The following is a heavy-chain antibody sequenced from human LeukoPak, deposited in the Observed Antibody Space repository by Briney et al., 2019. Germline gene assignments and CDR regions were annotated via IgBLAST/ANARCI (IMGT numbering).Heavy chain of an antibody. CDR2: ITPIIDSA. D-gene: IGHD1-26*01. CDR3: TRVNLRGSQYNWFDP. Sequence: SVKVSCKPFGGTFRTHIFSWVRQAPGQGLEWMGKITPIIDSAKYSQKFRDRLTITGDSSTGTAYMELSSLTPEDTALYYCTRVNLRGSQYNWFDPWGQGTLVIVSS. CDR1: GGTFRTHI. J-gene: IGHJ5*02. V-gene: IGHV1-69*08.